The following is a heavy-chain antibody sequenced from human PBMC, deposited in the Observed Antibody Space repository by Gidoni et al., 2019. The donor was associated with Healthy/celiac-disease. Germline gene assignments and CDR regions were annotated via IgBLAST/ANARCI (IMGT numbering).Heavy chain of an antibody. D-gene: IGHD3-22*01. CDR2: IYSGGST. V-gene: IGHV3-53*01. J-gene: IGHJ4*02. Sequence: EVQLVESGGGLLQPGGSLRHSCAASGFTVSRNYMSCVRQAPGKGLEWVSVIYSGGSTYYADSVKGRFTISRDNSKNTLYLQMNSLRAEDTAVYYCARNPPHYDSSGYDFDYWGQGTLVTVSS. CDR3: ARNPPHYDSSGYDFDY. CDR1: GFTVSRNY.